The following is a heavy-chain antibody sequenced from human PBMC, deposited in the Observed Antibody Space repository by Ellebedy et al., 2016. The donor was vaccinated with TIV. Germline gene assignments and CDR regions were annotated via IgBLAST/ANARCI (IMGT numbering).Heavy chain of an antibody. D-gene: IGHD6-13*01. V-gene: IGHV4-59*01. CDR3: ARALAASGKVTYHFGMDV. CDR2: IYYSGRT. Sequence: SETLSLXXNVSGASPGTYSSSWIRQFPGKGLEWMGYIYYSGRTGYNPSPKSRVTISVDPSKNQVSLKLRSVTAADTALYYCARALAASGKVTYHFGMDVWGPGTTVTVSS. J-gene: IGHJ6*02. CDR1: GASPGTYS.